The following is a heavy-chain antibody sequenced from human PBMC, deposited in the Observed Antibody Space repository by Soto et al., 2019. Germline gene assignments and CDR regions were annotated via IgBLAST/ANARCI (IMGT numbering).Heavy chain of an antibody. J-gene: IGHJ4*02. CDR3: ARQGGRVDIVATTYYFDY. CDR2: IYYSGST. Sequence: SETLSLTCTVSGGSISSYYWSWIRQPPGKGLEWIGYIYYSGSTNYNPSLKSRVTISVDTSKNQFSLKLSSVTAADTAVYYCARQGGRVDIVATTYYFDYWGQGTLVTVSS. D-gene: IGHD5-12*01. CDR1: GGSISSYY. V-gene: IGHV4-59*08.